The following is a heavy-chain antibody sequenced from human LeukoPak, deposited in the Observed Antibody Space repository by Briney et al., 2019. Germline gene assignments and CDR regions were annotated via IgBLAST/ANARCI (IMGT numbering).Heavy chain of an antibody. D-gene: IGHD3-10*02. CDR2: ISSSGSTI. J-gene: IGHJ6*04. CDR1: GFTFSSYS. V-gene: IGHV3-48*04. Sequence: PGGSLRLSCAASGFTFSSYSMNWVRQAPGKGLDGVSYISSSGSTIYYADSVKGRFTISRDNAKNSLYLQMNSLRAEDTAVYYCAELGITMIGGVWGKGTTVTISS. CDR3: AELGITMIGGV.